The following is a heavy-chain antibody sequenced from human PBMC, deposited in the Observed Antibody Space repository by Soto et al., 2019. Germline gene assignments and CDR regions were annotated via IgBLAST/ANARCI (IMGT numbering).Heavy chain of an antibody. D-gene: IGHD2-21*01. CDR3: GRGGISHWAYFYYMDV. CDR2: INHLGSI. V-gene: IGHV4-34*01. Sequence: SETLSLTCVVSGGSLSDYFWSWIRQPPGMALEWIGEINHLGSINYNPSLKSRVTMSVDTSKNQFSLTLNSVTAADTAKYYCGRGGISHWAYFYYMDVWDRGTTVTVSS. CDR1: GGSLSDYF. J-gene: IGHJ6*03.